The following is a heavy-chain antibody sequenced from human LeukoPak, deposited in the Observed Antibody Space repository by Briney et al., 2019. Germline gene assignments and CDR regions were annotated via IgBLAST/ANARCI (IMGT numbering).Heavy chain of an antibody. D-gene: IGHD3/OR15-3a*01. Sequence: PGVSLRLSCAASGFTFSDSWMYWVRQAPGKGLVWVAFINTDGGSTNYADSVKGRFTISRDNAKNTLYLQVNSLRAEDTAVYYCARTLWPGGFDIWGQGTMVTVSS. V-gene: IGHV3-74*01. CDR2: INTDGGST. J-gene: IGHJ3*02. CDR1: GFTFSDSW. CDR3: ARTLWPGGFDI.